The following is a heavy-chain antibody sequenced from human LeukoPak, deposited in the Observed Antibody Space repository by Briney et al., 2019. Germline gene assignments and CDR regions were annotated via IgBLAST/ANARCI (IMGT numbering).Heavy chain of an antibody. V-gene: IGHV4-59*08. Sequence: SETLSLTCTVSGGSISIYYWSWIRQPPGKGLEWIGYINYSGSTNYNPYLKSRVTISVETSKQQFSLKLSSVTAADRAVYYCARVSSSGYYVDYWGQGTLVTVSS. J-gene: IGHJ4*02. CDR2: INYSGST. CDR1: GGSISIYY. D-gene: IGHD3-22*01. CDR3: ARVSSSGYYVDY.